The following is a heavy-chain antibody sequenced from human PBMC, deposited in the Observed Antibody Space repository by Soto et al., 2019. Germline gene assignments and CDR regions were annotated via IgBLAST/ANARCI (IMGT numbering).Heavy chain of an antibody. D-gene: IGHD4-4*01. CDR2: IIPILGIA. J-gene: IGHJ6*03. Sequence: ASVKVSCKASGGTFSSYTISWVRQAPGQGLEWMGRIIPILGIANYAQKFQGRVMITADKSTSTAYMELSSLRSEDTAVYYCARTAAGTTAPYYYYMDVWGKGTTVTVSS. V-gene: IGHV1-69*02. CDR3: ARTAAGTTAPYYYYMDV. CDR1: GGTFSSYT.